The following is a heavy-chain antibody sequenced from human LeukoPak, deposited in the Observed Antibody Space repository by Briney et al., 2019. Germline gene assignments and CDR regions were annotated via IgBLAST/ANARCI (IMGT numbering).Heavy chain of an antibody. CDR3: AKAIVATIRGAFDY. CDR2: ISGSGGST. V-gene: IGHV3-23*01. Sequence: PGGSLRLSCAASGFTFSSYAMSWVRQAPGKGLEWVSAISGSGGSTYYADSVKGRFTISRDNSKNTLHLQMNSLRAEDTAVYYCAKAIVATIRGAFDYWGQGTLVTVSS. J-gene: IGHJ4*02. D-gene: IGHD5-12*01. CDR1: GFTFSSYA.